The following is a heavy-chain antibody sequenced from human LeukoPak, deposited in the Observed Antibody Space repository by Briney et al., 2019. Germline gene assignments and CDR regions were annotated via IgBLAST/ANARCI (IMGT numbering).Heavy chain of an antibody. CDR3: ARGRATAMAT. Sequence: SEPLSLTCAVYGGSFSGYYRSWIRQPPGKGLEWIGEINHSGSTNYNPSLKSRVTISVDTSKNQFSLKLSSVTAADTAVYYCARGRATAMATWGQGTLVTVSS. CDR2: INHSGST. D-gene: IGHD5-18*01. CDR1: GGSFSGYY. J-gene: IGHJ4*02. V-gene: IGHV4-34*01.